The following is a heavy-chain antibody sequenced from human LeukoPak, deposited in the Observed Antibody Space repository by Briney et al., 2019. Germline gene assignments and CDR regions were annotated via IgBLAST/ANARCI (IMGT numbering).Heavy chain of an antibody. CDR2: IYYSGST. Sequence: SETLSLTCTVSGGSISSSSYYWGWIRQPPGKGLEWIGSIYYSGSTYYNPSLKSRVTISVDTSKNQFSLKLSSVTAADTAVYYCARVVAAAGDNWFDPWGQGTLVTVSS. CDR1: GGSISSSSYY. D-gene: IGHD6-13*01. CDR3: ARVVAAAGDNWFDP. J-gene: IGHJ5*02. V-gene: IGHV4-39*07.